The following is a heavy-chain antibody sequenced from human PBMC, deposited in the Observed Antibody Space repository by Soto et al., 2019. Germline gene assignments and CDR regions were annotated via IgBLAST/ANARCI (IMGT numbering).Heavy chain of an antibody. V-gene: IGHV4-59*08. CDR2: IYYSGST. Sequence: SETLSLTCTVSGGSISSYYWSWIRQPPGKGLEWIGYIYYSGSTNYNPSLKSRVTISVDTSKNQFSLKLSSVTAADTAVYYCARHIGSGGSPNGWFDPWGQGTLVTVSS. D-gene: IGHD2-15*01. J-gene: IGHJ5*02. CDR3: ARHIGSGGSPNGWFDP. CDR1: GGSISSYY.